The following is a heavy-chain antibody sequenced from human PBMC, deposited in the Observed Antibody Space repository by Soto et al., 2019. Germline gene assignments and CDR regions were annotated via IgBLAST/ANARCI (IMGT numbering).Heavy chain of an antibody. CDR1: GGSFSSYY. J-gene: IGHJ4*02. D-gene: IGHD6-6*01. V-gene: IGHV4-34*01. CDR3: ASTTSIAARPPPDTLLRIFDY. Sequence: QVQLQQWGAGLLKPSETLSLTCAVYGGSFSSYYWSWIRQPPGKGLEWIGEINHSGRTNYNPSLKRRVTTSVATSKNQFSPKRSSVTAADTAVYYCASTTSIAARPPPDTLLRIFDYWGQGTLVTVSS. CDR2: INHSGRT.